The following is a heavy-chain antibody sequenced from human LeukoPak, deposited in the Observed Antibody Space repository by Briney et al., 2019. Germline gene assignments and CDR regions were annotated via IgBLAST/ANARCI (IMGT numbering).Heavy chain of an antibody. Sequence: NPSETLSLTCTVYGGSFSVYYWSWIRQPPGKGLEWIGEINHSGSTNYNPSLKSPVNISVDTSKNKVSLKLRSVTAADRAVYYCARGEVVVAATNFDYWGQGTLVTVSS. CDR2: INHSGST. CDR3: ARGEVVVAATNFDY. J-gene: IGHJ4*02. D-gene: IGHD2-15*01. CDR1: GGSFSVYY. V-gene: IGHV4-34*01.